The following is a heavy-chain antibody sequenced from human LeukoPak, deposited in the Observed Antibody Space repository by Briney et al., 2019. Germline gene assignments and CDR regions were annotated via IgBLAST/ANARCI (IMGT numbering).Heavy chain of an antibody. CDR2: ISYDGSNK. D-gene: IGHD6-13*01. CDR1: GFTFSSYA. Sequence: GGSLRLPCAASGFTFSSYAMHWVRQAPGKGLEWVAVISYDGSNKYYADSVKGRFTISRDNSKNTLYLQMNSLRAEDTAVYYCARGLAAAAIRGGYWGQGTLVTVSS. J-gene: IGHJ4*02. V-gene: IGHV3-30-3*01. CDR3: ARGLAAAAIRGGY.